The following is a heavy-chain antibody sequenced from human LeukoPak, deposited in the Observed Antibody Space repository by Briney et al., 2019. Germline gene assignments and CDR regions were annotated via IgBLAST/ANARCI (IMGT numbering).Heavy chain of an antibody. CDR1: GFTFSSYR. Sequence: GGSLRLSCADSGFTFSSYRMSWVRQAPGKGLEWVANIKQDGSEKYYVDSVKGRFTISRDNSKNTLYLQMNSLRAEDTAVYYCAKDSWSAMITFGGVPFDPWGQGTLVTVSS. V-gene: IGHV3-7*03. CDR3: AKDSWSAMITFGGVPFDP. D-gene: IGHD3-16*01. CDR2: IKQDGSEK. J-gene: IGHJ5*02.